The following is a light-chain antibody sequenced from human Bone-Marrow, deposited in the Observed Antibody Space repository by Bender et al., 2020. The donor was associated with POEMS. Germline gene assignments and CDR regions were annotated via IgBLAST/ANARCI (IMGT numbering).Light chain of an antibody. CDR2: GNT. V-gene: IGLV1-40*01. CDR3: QSYDNPLSGVV. J-gene: IGLJ2*01. Sequence: QSVLAQPPSVSGAPGQTVTISCTGSSSNLGAGHDVHWYQQFPGTAPKLIIFGNTNRPSGVPDRFSGSKSGTSASLAISGLQAEDEADYYCQSYDNPLSGVVFGGGTKLTVL. CDR1: SSNLGAGHD.